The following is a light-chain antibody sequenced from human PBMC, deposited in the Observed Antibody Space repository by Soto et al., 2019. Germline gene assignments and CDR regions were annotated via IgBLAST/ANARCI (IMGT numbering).Light chain of an antibody. V-gene: IGKV3-20*01. Sequence: IVLKQSPGTLSSPPGERTTLSCRASQSAGNFLAWYQHKPGQVPRLLIYGASSRATGIPDRFSGSGSGTDFTLSIGRLEPEDFAVYYCQHYGSSPRTFGQGTKLDNK. CDR2: GAS. J-gene: IGKJ1*01. CDR3: QHYGSSPRT. CDR1: QSAGNF.